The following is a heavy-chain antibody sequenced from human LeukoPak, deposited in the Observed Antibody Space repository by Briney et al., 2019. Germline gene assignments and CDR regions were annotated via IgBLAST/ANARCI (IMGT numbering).Heavy chain of an antibody. CDR3: AAPDEYGTNWFDP. V-gene: IGHV3-30-3*01. CDR1: GFTFSSYA. D-gene: IGHD6-6*01. CDR2: ISYDGSNK. J-gene: IGHJ5*02. Sequence: GGSLRLSCAASGFTFSSYAMHWVRQAPGKGLEWVAVISYDGSNKYYADSVKGRFTISRDNSKNTLYLQMNSLRAEDTAVYYCAAPDEYGTNWFDPWGQGTLVTVSS.